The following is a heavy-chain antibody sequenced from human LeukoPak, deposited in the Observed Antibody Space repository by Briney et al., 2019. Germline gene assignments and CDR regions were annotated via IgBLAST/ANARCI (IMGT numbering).Heavy chain of an antibody. V-gene: IGHV3-21*01. CDR2: ISSTSSYI. D-gene: IGHD6-19*01. CDR1: GFTFSDYT. Sequence: GGSLRLSCGASGFTFSDYTMNWVRQAPGKGQEWVSYISSTSSYINYADSVKGRFTISRDNAKNSLYLQMNSLRAEDTAVYYCARTSSGWAPPQPAWYFDLWGRGTLVTVSS. CDR3: ARTSSGWAPPQPAWYFDL. J-gene: IGHJ2*01.